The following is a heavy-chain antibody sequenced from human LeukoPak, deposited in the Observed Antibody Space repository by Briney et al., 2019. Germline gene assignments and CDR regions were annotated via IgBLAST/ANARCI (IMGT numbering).Heavy chain of an antibody. D-gene: IGHD4-11*01. CDR3: AKEHSNYHYYYGMDV. Sequence: GGSLRLSCAASGFTFSSYEMNWVRQAPGKGLEWVSYILNSGTTTYYADSVKGRFTISRDNSKNTLYLQMNSLRAEDTAVYYCAKEHSNYHYYYGMDVWGQGTTVTVSS. V-gene: IGHV3-48*03. CDR2: ILNSGTTT. J-gene: IGHJ6*02. CDR1: GFTFSSYE.